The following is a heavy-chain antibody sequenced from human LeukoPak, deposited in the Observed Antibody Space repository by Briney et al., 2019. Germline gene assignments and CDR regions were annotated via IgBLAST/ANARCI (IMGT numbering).Heavy chain of an antibody. CDR3: AKSKESIYYYYGMDV. J-gene: IGHJ6*02. D-gene: IGHD2/OR15-2a*01. CDR1: GFTFDDYA. V-gene: IGHV3-43*02. CDR2: ISGDGGST. Sequence: GGSLRLPCAASGFTFDDYAMHWVRQAPGKGLEWVSLISGDGGSTYYADSVKGRFTISRDNSKNSLYLQMNSLRTEDTALYYCAKSKESIYYYYGMDVWGQGTTVTVSS.